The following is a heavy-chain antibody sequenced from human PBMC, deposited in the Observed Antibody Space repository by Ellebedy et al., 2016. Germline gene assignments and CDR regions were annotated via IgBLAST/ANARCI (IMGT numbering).Heavy chain of an antibody. V-gene: IGHV4-59*08. Sequence: SETLSLTCTVSGGSISSYYWSWIRQPPGKGLEWIGYIYYSGSTNYNPSLKSRVTISVDTSKNQFSLKLSSVTAADTAVYYCARHERLENWFDPWGQGTLVIVSS. D-gene: IGHD6-19*01. CDR1: GGSISSYY. CDR3: ARHERLENWFDP. J-gene: IGHJ5*02. CDR2: IYYSGST.